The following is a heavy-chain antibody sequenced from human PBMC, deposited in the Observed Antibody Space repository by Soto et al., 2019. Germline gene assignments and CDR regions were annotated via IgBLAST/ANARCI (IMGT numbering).Heavy chain of an antibody. CDR2: INHSGST. CDR1: GGSISSGGYY. Sequence: NPSETLSLSCTVAGGSISSGGYYWSWIRQPPGKGLEWIGEINHSGSTNYNPSLKSRVTISVDTSKNQFSLKLSSVTAADTAVYYCARGGIFGVVIPYYYYYGMDVWGQGTTVTVSS. D-gene: IGHD3-3*01. CDR3: ARGGIFGVVIPYYYYYGMDV. V-gene: IGHV4-39*07. J-gene: IGHJ6*02.